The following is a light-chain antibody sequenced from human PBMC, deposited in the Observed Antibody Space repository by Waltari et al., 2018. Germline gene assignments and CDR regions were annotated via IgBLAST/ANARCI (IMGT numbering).Light chain of an antibody. CDR2: AAF. Sequence: DIQMTQSPSSLSASVGDRVTITCRASQSISTSLNWYQQKPGKAPKLLIYAAFNLQNGVPSRVSGDGSGTDFTLNISSLQPEDFAIYYCQQSYSVPLTFGPGTKVDI. CDR1: QSISTS. J-gene: IGKJ3*01. V-gene: IGKV1-39*01. CDR3: QQSYSVPLT.